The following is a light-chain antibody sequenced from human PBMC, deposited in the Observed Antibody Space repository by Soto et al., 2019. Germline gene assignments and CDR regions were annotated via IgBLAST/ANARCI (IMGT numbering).Light chain of an antibody. J-gene: IGKJ4*01. V-gene: IGKV3-11*01. CDR2: DAS. CDR1: QSVSSS. CDR3: QQRNNPLT. Sequence: EIVLTQSPATLSLSPGERATLSCRASQSVSSSLAWYQQKPGQAPRLLIYDASNRATGIPARFSCSGSGTDITLTLSCLELEDFAVYYCQQRNNPLTFGGGTKVEIK.